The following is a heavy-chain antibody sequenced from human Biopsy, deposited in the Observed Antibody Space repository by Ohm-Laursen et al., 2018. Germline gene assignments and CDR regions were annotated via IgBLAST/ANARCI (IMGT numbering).Heavy chain of an antibody. CDR2: IKRDGSQS. CDR3: TRDTTYYAGTTYYDALDV. J-gene: IGHJ3*01. D-gene: IGHD2/OR15-2a*01. CDR1: GFTFSTYW. V-gene: IGHV3-7*01. Sequence: SLRLSCTATGFTFSTYWMTWVRQAPRKGLEWVANIKRDGSQSNHADSVKGRFTISRDNAKNSLYLQMNGLRAEDTAVYYCTRDTTYYAGTTYYDALDVWGQGTTVTVSS.